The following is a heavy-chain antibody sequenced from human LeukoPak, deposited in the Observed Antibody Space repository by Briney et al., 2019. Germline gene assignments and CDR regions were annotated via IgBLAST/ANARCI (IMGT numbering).Heavy chain of an antibody. J-gene: IGHJ5*02. CDR1: GFTFSSYS. Sequence: GGSLRLSCAASGFTFSSYSMNWVRQAPGKGLEWVSSISSSSSSYIYYADSVKGRFTISRDNAKNSLYLQMNSLRAEDTAVYYCARDGSSWFENWFDPWGQGTLVTVSS. CDR3: ARDGSSWFENWFDP. D-gene: IGHD6-13*01. V-gene: IGHV3-21*01. CDR2: ISSSSSSYI.